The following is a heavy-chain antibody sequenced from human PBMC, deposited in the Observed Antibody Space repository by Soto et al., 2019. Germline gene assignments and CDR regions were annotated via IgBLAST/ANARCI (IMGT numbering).Heavy chain of an antibody. Sequence: PGGSLRLSCETSGFTFSSYGMHWVRQAPGKGLEWVAVISYDGSNKYYADSVKGRFTISRDNSKNTLYLQMNSLRAEDTAVYYCAKDRSRYYDILTGYPGSYYFDYWGQGT. D-gene: IGHD3-9*01. J-gene: IGHJ4*02. CDR2: ISYDGSNK. CDR1: GFTFSSYG. V-gene: IGHV3-30*18. CDR3: AKDRSRYYDILTGYPGSYYFDY.